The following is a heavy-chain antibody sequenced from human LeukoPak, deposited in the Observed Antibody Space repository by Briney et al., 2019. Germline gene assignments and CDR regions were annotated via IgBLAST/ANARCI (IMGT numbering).Heavy chain of an antibody. CDR1: GFTFSSYG. D-gene: IGHD3-22*01. Sequence: GGSLRLSCAASGFTFSSYGMHWVRQAPGKGLEWVAFIRYDGSNKYYADSVKGRFTISRDNSKNTLYLQMNRLRAEDTAVYYCASGYYYDSSGYYGGGNFDYWGQGTLVTVSS. V-gene: IGHV3-30*02. CDR2: IRYDGSNK. J-gene: IGHJ4*02. CDR3: ASGYYYDSSGYYGGGNFDY.